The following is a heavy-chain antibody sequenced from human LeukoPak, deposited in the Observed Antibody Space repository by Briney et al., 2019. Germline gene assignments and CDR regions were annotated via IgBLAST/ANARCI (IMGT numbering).Heavy chain of an antibody. CDR2: IYSGGST. J-gene: IGHJ4*02. D-gene: IGHD3-10*01. V-gene: IGHV3-53*01. CDR1: GFTVSSNY. Sequence: PGRSLRLSCAASGFTVSSNYMRWVRQAPGKGLEWFSVIYSGGSTFYADSVKSRFSISRDNSKNTLYPQMKSVRAEDTAVYYCASARGSNDGSLGDWGQGTLVTVSS. CDR3: ASARGSNDGSLGD.